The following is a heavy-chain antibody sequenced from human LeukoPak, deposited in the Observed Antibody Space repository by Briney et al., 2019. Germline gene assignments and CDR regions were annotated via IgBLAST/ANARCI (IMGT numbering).Heavy chain of an antibody. D-gene: IGHD3-22*01. J-gene: IGHJ5*02. CDR2: IFYTGNS. V-gene: IGHV4-59*01. CDR1: GGSMSNYY. Sequence: SETLSLTCTVSGGSMSNYYWSWIRHTPGKGLEWLGYIFYTGNSNYSPSLKSRLTISVDTSKNQFSLNLSSVTTADTGVYFCARGLVVGAGRLDPWGQGTLAIVSS. CDR3: ARGLVVGAGRLDP.